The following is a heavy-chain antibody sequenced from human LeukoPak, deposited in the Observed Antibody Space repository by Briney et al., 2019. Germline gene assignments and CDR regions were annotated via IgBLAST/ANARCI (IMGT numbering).Heavy chain of an antibody. CDR3: APLAPAAVKYFDY. V-gene: IGHV1-2*02. CDR1: GYTFTTSG. CDR2: INPNSGGT. D-gene: IGHD2-2*01. Sequence: ASVKVSCKASGYTFTTSGISWVRQAPGQGLEWMGWINPNSGGTNYAQKFQGRVTMTRDTSISTAYMELSRLRSDDTAVYYCAPLAPAAVKYFDYWGQGTLVTVSS. J-gene: IGHJ4*02.